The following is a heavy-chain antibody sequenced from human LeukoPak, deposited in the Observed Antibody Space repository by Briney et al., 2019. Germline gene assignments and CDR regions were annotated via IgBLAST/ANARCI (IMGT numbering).Heavy chain of an antibody. CDR3: AASYYDILTGYSWDDY. V-gene: IGHV1-58*01. J-gene: IGHJ4*02. CDR2: IVVGSGNT. CDR1: GFTFTSSA. Sequence: ASVKVSCKASGFTFTSSAAQWVRQARGQRLEWIGWIVVGSGNTNYAQKIQERVTITRDMSTSTAYMELSSLRSEDTAVYYCAASYYDILTGYSWDDYWGQGTLVTVSS. D-gene: IGHD3-9*01.